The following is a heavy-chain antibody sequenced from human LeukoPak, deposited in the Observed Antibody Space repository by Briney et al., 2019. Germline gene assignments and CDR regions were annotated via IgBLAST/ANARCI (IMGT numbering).Heavy chain of an antibody. Sequence: PGGSLRLSCAASGFTFSSYGMHWVRQAPGKGLEWVAFIRYDGSNKYYADSVKGRFTISRDNSKNTLYLQMNSLRAEDTAVYYCAKDPNTMVRGVIIYFDYWGQGTLVTVSS. CDR2: IRYDGSNK. J-gene: IGHJ4*02. D-gene: IGHD3-10*01. V-gene: IGHV3-30*02. CDR3: AKDPNTMVRGVIIYFDY. CDR1: GFTFSSYG.